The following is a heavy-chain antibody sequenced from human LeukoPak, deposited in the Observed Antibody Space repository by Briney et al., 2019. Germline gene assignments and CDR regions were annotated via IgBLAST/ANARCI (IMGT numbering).Heavy chain of an antibody. CDR2: IYYSGST. CDR3: ARGAGRWLQSGFDY. Sequence: SETLSLTCTVSGGSISSGDYYWSWIRQPPGKGLEWIGYIYYSGSTYYNPSLNSRVTISVDTSKNQFSLKLSSVTAADTAVYYCARGAGRWLQSGFDYWGQGTLVTVSS. V-gene: IGHV4-30-4*01. D-gene: IGHD5-24*01. J-gene: IGHJ4*02. CDR1: GGSISSGDYY.